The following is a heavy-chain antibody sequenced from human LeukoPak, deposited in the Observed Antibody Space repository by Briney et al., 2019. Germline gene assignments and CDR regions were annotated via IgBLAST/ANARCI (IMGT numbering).Heavy chain of an antibody. CDR1: GFTFDDYA. Sequence: PGGSLRLSCAASGFTFDDYAMHWVRQAPGKGLEWVSGISWNSGSIGYADSVKGRFTISRGNAKNSLYLQMNSLRAEDTALYYCAKDISRYCTNGVCYINWGQGTLVTVSS. CDR2: ISWNSGSI. D-gene: IGHD2-8*01. V-gene: IGHV3-9*01. CDR3: AKDISRYCTNGVCYIN. J-gene: IGHJ4*02.